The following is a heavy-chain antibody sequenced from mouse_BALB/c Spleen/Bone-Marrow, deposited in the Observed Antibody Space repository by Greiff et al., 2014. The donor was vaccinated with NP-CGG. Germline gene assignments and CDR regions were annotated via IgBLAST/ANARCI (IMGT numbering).Heavy chain of an antibody. Sequence: VQLKESGADLVKPGASVKLSCTTSGFNIKDTFMHWEKQRPEQGLEWIGRIDPASGNTKYDPKFQGKATITADTSSNKVSLQLSGLTSEDTAVYYCAHDAPFTYWGQGTLVTVSA. D-gene: IGHD2-3*01. CDR2: IDPASGNT. CDR1: GFNIKDTF. CDR3: AHDAPFTY. V-gene: IGHV14-3*02. J-gene: IGHJ3*01.